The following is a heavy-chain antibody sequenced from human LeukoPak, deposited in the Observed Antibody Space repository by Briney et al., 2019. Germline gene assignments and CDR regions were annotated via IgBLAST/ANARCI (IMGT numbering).Heavy chain of an antibody. CDR2: INHSGST. CDR1: GGSFSGYY. J-gene: IGHJ4*02. Sequence: SETLSLTCAVYGGSFSGYYWSWIRQPPGKGLEWIGEINHSGSTNYNPSLKSRVTISVDTSKSQFSLKLSSVTAADTAVYYCARGSLAARPSRYWGQGTLVTVSS. CDR3: ARGSLAARPSRY. D-gene: IGHD6-6*01. V-gene: IGHV4-34*01.